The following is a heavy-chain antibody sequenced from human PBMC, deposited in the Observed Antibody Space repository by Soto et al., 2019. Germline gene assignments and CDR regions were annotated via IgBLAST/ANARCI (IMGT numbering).Heavy chain of an antibody. CDR1: GFTFSSYA. CDR3: ARKQLVNYYYGMDV. J-gene: IGHJ6*02. D-gene: IGHD6-6*01. CDR2: ISYDGSNK. Sequence: QVQLVESGGGVVQPGRSLRLSCAASGFTFSSYAMHWVRQAPGKGLEWVAVISYDGSNKYYADAVKGRFTISRDNSKNPLYLQMNSLRAEDTAVYYCARKQLVNYYYGMDVWGQGTTVTVSS. V-gene: IGHV3-30-3*01.